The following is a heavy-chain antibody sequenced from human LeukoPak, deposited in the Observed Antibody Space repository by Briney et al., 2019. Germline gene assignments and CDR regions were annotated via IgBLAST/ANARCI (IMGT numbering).Heavy chain of an antibody. CDR1: GGSFSGYY. J-gene: IGHJ4*02. V-gene: IGHV4-34*01. Sequence: SETLSLTCAVYGGSFSGYYWSWIRQPSGKGLEWIGEINHSGSTNYNPSLKSRVTISVDTSKNQFSLKLSSVTAADTAVYYCARGRKHDYWGQGTLVTVSS. CDR3: ARGRKHDY. CDR2: INHSGST.